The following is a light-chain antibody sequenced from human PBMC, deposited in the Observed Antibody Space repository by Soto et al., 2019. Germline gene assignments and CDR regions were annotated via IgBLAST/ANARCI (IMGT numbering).Light chain of an antibody. Sequence: EIVLTQSPATLSLSPGERATLSCRASQTVTSYLAWYQQKPGQAPRLLIYDASNRATGIPARFSGSGSGTDFTLTISSLEPEDFAVYYCQQRSNWPLTFGGGTKAVIK. CDR3: QQRSNWPLT. CDR2: DAS. J-gene: IGKJ4*01. V-gene: IGKV3-11*01. CDR1: QTVTSY.